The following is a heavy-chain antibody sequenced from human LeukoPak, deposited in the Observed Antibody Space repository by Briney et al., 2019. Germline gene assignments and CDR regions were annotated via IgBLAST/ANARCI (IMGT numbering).Heavy chain of an antibody. Sequence: ASVKVSCKASGGKFSSYAISWVRQAPGQGLEWMGWISAYNGNTNYAQKLQGRVTMTTDTSTSTAYMELRSLRSDDTAVYYCARDSYYYDSSGTDYWGQGTLVTVSS. CDR2: ISAYNGNT. V-gene: IGHV1-18*01. CDR1: GGKFSSYA. CDR3: ARDSYYYDSSGTDY. J-gene: IGHJ4*02. D-gene: IGHD3-22*01.